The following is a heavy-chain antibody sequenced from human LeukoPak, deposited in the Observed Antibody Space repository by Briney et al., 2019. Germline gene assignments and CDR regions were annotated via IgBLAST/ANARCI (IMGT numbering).Heavy chain of an antibody. D-gene: IGHD1-26*01. Sequence: SVKVSCKASGGTFSNYAISWVRQAPGQGLEWMGGIIPIFGTANYAQKFQGRVPITTDESTSTAYMELSSLRSEDTAVYYCAKALVGASGPRNWFDPWGQGTLVTVSS. J-gene: IGHJ5*02. V-gene: IGHV1-69*05. CDR3: AKALVGASGPRNWFDP. CDR2: IIPIFGTA. CDR1: GGTFSNYA.